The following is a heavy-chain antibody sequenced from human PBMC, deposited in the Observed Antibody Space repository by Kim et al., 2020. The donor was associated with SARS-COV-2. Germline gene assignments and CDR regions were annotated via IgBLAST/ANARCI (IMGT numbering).Heavy chain of an antibody. CDR2: ISNGDKT. V-gene: IGHV3-53*04. Sequence: GGSLRLSCAASELTVSTTYMTWVRQAPGKGLEWVSVISNGDKTYYADSVKGRFTVSRHNSKNTLYLQMDSLSAEDTAVYYCARQRANFDILTGPLDFWGQGTLVIVSS. CDR3: ARQRANFDILTGPLDF. D-gene: IGHD3-9*01. J-gene: IGHJ4*02. CDR1: ELTVSTTY.